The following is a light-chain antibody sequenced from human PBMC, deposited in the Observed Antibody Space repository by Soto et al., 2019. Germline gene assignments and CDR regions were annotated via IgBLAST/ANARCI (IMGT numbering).Light chain of an antibody. Sequence: DIVMTQSPLSLPVTPGEPASISCRSSQSLLHSNGYNYLDWYLQKPGQSPQLLIYLGSNRASGVPDRFSGSGSGTDFTLKISRVEAEDVGVYYCMQSTDWPPTFGGGTKVDTK. V-gene: IGKV2-28*01. CDR2: LGS. J-gene: IGKJ4*01. CDR1: QSLLHSNGYNY. CDR3: MQSTDWPPT.